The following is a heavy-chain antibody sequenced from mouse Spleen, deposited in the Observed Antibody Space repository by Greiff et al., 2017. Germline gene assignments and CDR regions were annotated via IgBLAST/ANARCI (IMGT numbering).Heavy chain of an antibody. CDR2: IYPRSGNT. CDR1: GYTFTSYG. CDR3: ARGEVLPPYYYAMDY. V-gene: IGHV1-81*01. D-gene: IGHD1-1*01. J-gene: IGHJ4*01. Sequence: VQLQQSGAELARPGASVKLSCKASGYTFTSYGISWVKQRTGQGLEWIGEIYPRSGNTYYNEKFKGKATLTADKSSSTAYMELRSLTSEDSAVYFCARGEVLPPYYYAMDYWGQGTSVTVSS.